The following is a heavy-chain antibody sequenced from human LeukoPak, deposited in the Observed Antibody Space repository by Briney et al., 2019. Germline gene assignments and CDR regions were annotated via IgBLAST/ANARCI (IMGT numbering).Heavy chain of an antibody. J-gene: IGHJ4*02. Sequence: QPGRSLRLSCAASGFTFSSYGMHWVRQAPGKGLEWVAVISYDGSNKYYADSVKGRFTISRDNSKNTLYLQMNSLRAEDTAVYYCARGGGSGSYYNVALWDYWGQGTLVTVSS. CDR2: ISYDGSNK. CDR1: GFTFSSYG. V-gene: IGHV3-30*03. D-gene: IGHD3-10*01. CDR3: ARGGGSGSYYNVALWDY.